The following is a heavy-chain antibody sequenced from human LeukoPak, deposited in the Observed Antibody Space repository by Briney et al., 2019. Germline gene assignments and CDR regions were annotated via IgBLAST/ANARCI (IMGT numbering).Heavy chain of an antibody. CDR1: GGTFSSYA. CDR3: ARGSGAAPPPCFDY. CDR2: INPSGGST. D-gene: IGHD6-13*01. J-gene: IGHJ4*02. Sequence: ASVKVSCKASGGTFSSYAISWVRQAPGQGLEWMGIINPSGGSTSYAQKFQGRVTMTRDTSTSTVYMELSSLRSEDTAVYYCARGSGAAPPPCFDYGGQEPLVPVPP. V-gene: IGHV1-46*01.